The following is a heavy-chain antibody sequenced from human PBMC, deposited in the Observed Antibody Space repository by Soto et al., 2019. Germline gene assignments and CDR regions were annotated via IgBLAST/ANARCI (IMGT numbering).Heavy chain of an antibody. Sequence: ASVKVSFEASGNTFTKFGVDGVRQAPGQGLEWMGWISAYTDDPNYARKFQGRVTMTIDTSTSTAHLNLRSLTSADTAVYDCGRVVPGAAPCFDPWGQGTLVTVYS. CDR2: ISAYTDDP. CDR1: GNTFTKFG. V-gene: IGHV1-18*01. CDR3: GRVVPGAAPCFDP. D-gene: IGHD2-2*01. J-gene: IGHJ5*02.